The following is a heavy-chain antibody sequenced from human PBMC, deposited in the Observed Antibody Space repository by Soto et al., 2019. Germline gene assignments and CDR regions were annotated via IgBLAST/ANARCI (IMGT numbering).Heavy chain of an antibody. J-gene: IGHJ4*02. CDR1: GYTFTGYY. D-gene: IGHD3-22*01. CDR3: AREHPYYYDSSGYPPRSYYFDY. Sequence: GASVNVSCKASGYTFTGYYMHWVRQAPGQGLEWMGWINPNSGGTNYAQKFQGRVTMTRDTSISTAYMELSRLRSDDTAVYYCAREHPYYYDSSGYPPRSYYFDYWGQGTLVTVSS. V-gene: IGHV1-2*02. CDR2: INPNSGGT.